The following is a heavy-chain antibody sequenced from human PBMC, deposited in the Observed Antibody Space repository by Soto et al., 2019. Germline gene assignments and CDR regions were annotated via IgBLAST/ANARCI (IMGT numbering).Heavy chain of an antibody. CDR3: ARGLFPSVGEAR. D-gene: IGHD2-15*01. CDR1: GASIGSFY. V-gene: IGHV4-59*13. J-gene: IGHJ4*02. CDR2: IFYTGRT. Sequence: QEELQESGPGLLNSSETLSLPCTLSGASIGSFYWCWVRQPQGKGLERIGYIFYTGRTPYNPSLKRRDTRPVDTSKTQFTMKLNSVTAADTAVYYFARGLFPSVGEARWGQGTLVTVSS.